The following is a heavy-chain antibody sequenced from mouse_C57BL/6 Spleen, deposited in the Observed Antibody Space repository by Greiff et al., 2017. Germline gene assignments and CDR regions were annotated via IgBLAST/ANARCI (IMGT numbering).Heavy chain of an antibody. Sequence: VQLQQSGPELVKPGDSVKISCKASGYSFTGYFMNWVMQSHGKSLEWIGRINPYNGDTFYNQKFKGKATLTVDKSSSTAHMELRSLTSEDSACYYCARRYGSSYVGWYFDVWGTGTTVTVSS. CDR3: ARRYGSSYVGWYFDV. CDR1: GYSFTGYF. CDR2: INPYNGDT. J-gene: IGHJ1*03. V-gene: IGHV1-20*01. D-gene: IGHD1-1*01.